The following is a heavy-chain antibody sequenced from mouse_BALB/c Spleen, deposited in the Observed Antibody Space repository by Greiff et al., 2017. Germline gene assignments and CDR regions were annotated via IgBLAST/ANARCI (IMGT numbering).Heavy chain of an antibody. Sequence: QVQLQQSGAELVKPGASVKLSCKASGYTFTSYWMHWVKQRPGQGLEWIGEINPSNGRTNYNEKFKSKATLTVDKSSSTAYMQLSSLTSEDSAVYYCARRGFITTVVGYFDVWGAGTTVTVAS. CDR3: ARRGFITTVVGYFDV. CDR1: GYTFTSYW. V-gene: IGHV1S81*02. J-gene: IGHJ1*01. CDR2: INPSNGRT. D-gene: IGHD1-1*01.